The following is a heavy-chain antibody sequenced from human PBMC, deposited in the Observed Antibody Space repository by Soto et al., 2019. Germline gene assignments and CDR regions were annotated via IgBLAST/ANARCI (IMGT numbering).Heavy chain of an antibody. J-gene: IGHJ6*02. CDR1: GGTFSSYA. V-gene: IGHV1-69*13. CDR3: ARAVDTAMVGRGYYYYGMDV. CDR2: IIPIFGAA. D-gene: IGHD5-18*01. Sequence: ASVKVSCKASGGTFSSYAISWVRQAPGQGLEWMGGIIPIFGAANYAQKFQGRVTITADESTSTAYMELSSLRSEDTAMYYCARAVDTAMVGRGYYYYGMDVWGQGPTVTVS.